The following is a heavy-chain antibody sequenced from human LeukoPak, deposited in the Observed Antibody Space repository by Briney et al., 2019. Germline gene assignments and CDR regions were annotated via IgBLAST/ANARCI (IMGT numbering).Heavy chain of an antibody. D-gene: IGHD3-3*01. CDR1: GYTFTSYY. V-gene: IGHV1-46*01. Sequence: ASVKVSCKASGYTFTSYYMHWVRQAPGQGLEWMGIINPSGGSTSYAQKFQGRVTMTRDTSTSTVYMELSSLRSEDTAVYYCAREIEYYDFWSGYPKAQYYFDYWGQGTLVTVSS. J-gene: IGHJ4*02. CDR2: INPSGGST. CDR3: AREIEYYDFWSGYPKAQYYFDY.